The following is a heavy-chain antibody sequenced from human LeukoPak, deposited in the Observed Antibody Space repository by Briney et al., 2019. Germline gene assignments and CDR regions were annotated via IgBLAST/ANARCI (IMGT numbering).Heavy chain of an antibody. Sequence: PSETLSLTCTVSGGYVSSYYWTWFRQPPLKGLQGIGFIYYTGTTDSNPSLKGRVTMSVDTSTNQFSLELSSVTAADTAVYYCATGSRSSTSDAFDVWGQGTMVTVSS. CDR2: IYYTGTT. CDR1: GGYVSSYY. CDR3: ATGSRSSTSDAFDV. J-gene: IGHJ3*01. D-gene: IGHD6-6*01. V-gene: IGHV4-59*02.